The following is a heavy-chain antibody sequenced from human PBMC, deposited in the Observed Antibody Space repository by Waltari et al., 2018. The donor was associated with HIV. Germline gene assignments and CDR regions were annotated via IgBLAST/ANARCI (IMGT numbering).Heavy chain of an antibody. J-gene: IGHJ4*02. D-gene: IGHD4-17*01. CDR2: INHSGST. V-gene: IGHV4-34*01. CDR1: GGSFSGYY. Sequence: QVQLQQWGAGLLKPSATLSLTCAVYGGSFSGYYWSWIRQPPGKGLEWIGEINHSGSTNYNPSLKSRVTISVDTSKNQFSLKLSSVTAADTAVYYCARAIGDPTDYWGQGTLVTVSS. CDR3: ARAIGDPTDY.